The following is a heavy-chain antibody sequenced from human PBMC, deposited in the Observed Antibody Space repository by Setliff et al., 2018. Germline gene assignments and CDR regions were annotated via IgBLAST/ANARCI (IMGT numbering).Heavy chain of an antibody. J-gene: IGHJ6*03. V-gene: IGHV4-4*02. Sequence: SETLSLTCAVSGDSISSGNWWSWVRQPPEKGLEWIGEINHSGNTNYNPSLKSRVTISVDKSTNQFSLKLNPVTAADTAVYYCVRTDYSDGRYSMDVWGKGTTVTVS. CDR2: INHSGNT. D-gene: IGHD6-19*01. CDR3: VRTDYSDGRYSMDV. CDR1: GDSISSGNW.